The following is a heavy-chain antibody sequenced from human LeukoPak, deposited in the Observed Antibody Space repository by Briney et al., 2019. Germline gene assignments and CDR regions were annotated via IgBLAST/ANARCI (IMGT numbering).Heavy chain of an antibody. D-gene: IGHD3-22*01. J-gene: IGHJ4*02. CDR1: GYTSTAHE. CDR2: INPSDGST. CDR3: GRAVLDTSGYYASGLDY. V-gene: IGHV1-46*01. Sequence: ASVSLSCTVSGYTSTAHEIKCVGQAPGQGLEWMGIINPSDGSTSYAQKFQNRVTMTRDTSPSTVYMELSSLRSEDTAAYYCGRAVLDTSGYYASGLDYWGQGTLVTVSS.